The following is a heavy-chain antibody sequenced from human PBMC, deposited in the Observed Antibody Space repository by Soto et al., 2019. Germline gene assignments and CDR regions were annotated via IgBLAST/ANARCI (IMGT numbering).Heavy chain of an antibody. CDR1: GFTFGDYA. CDR2: IRSKAYGGTT. CDR3: ERDIVEATTDDAFDI. Sequence: GGSLRLSCTASGFTFGDYAMSWFRQAPGKGLEWVGFIRSKAYGGTTEYAASVKGRFTISRDDSKSIAYLQMNSLKTEDTAVYYCERDIVEATTDDAFDIWGQGTMVTVSS. D-gene: IGHD6-25*01. J-gene: IGHJ3*02. V-gene: IGHV3-49*03.